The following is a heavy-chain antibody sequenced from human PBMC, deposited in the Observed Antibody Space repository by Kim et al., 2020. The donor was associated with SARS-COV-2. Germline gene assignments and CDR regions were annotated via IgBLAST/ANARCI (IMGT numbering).Heavy chain of an antibody. CDR1: GGSFSGYY. J-gene: IGHJ4*02. CDR3: ARGLDSSGYVFDN. Sequence: SETLSLTCAVYGGSFSGYYWSWIRQPPGKGLEWIGEINHSGSTNYNPSLKSRVTISVDTSKNQFSLKLSSVTAADTAVYYCARGLDSSGYVFDNWGQGTLVTVSS. V-gene: IGHV4-34*01. CDR2: INHSGST. D-gene: IGHD3-22*01.